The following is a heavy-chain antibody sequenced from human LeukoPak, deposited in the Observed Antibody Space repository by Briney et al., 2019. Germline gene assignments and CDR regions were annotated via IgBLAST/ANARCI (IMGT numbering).Heavy chain of an antibody. Sequence: PGGSLRLSCAASGFTFWSSEMNWVRQGSLEGLEWFSYISSSGDTIHYADSVRGRFNISRDDANNSLHLQMDSLRAEDTAVYYCAKDRDFYDRNSFSPDAFDMWGQGKMVIVSS. CDR2: ISSSGDTI. J-gene: IGHJ3*02. CDR3: AKDRDFYDRNSFSPDAFDM. V-gene: IGHV3-48*03. D-gene: IGHD2/OR15-2a*01. CDR1: GFTFWSSE.